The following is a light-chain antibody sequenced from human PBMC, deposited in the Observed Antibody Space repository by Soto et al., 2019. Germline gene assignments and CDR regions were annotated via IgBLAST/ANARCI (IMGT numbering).Light chain of an antibody. CDR2: DAS. Sequence: EIVLTQSPTTLCVSPGERATLSCRASQSIDNNLAWYHQKPGQAPRLLIYDASTRATGIPARFRGSGSGTEFTLTVNSLQSEDFAVYYCQQYNNWRTFGQGTRLEIK. CDR3: QQYNNWRT. J-gene: IGKJ5*01. V-gene: IGKV3-15*01. CDR1: QSIDNN.